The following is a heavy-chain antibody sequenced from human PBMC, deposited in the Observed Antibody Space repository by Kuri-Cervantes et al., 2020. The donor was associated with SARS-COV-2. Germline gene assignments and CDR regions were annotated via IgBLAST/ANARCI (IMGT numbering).Heavy chain of an antibody. CDR3: ARGGGYSNLGYYFDY. J-gene: IGHJ4*02. D-gene: IGHD4-11*01. Sequence: ESLKISCTVSGGSISSSSYYWGWIRQPPGKGLEWIGSIYYSGSTYYNPSLKSRVTISVDTSKNQFSLKLSSVTAADTAVYYCARGGGYSNLGYYFDYWGQGTLVTVSS. CDR2: IYYSGST. V-gene: IGHV4-39*07. CDR1: GGSISSSSYY.